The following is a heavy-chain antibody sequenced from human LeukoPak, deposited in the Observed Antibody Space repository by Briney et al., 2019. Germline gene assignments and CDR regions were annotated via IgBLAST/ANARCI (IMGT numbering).Heavy chain of an antibody. V-gene: IGHV1-2*02. CDR1: GYTFTSYG. J-gene: IGHJ3*02. D-gene: IGHD2-15*01. CDR2: INPNSGGT. CDR3: ARERVACSGATCYSDGFDI. Sequence: ASVKVSCKASGYTFTSYGISWVRQAPGQGLEWMGWINPNSGGTNYAQKFQGRVTMTRDTSISTAYMELSRLRAEDTAVYYCARERVACSGATCYSDGFDIWGQGTMVTVSS.